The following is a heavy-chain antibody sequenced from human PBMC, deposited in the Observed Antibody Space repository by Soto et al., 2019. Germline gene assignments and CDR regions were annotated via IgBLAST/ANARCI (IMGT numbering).Heavy chain of an antibody. CDR2: IYTSGST. D-gene: IGHD3-10*01. CDR3: ARDRASGSYYLLDY. Sequence: SETLSLTCTVSGGSISSYYWSWIRQPAGKGLEWIGRIYTSGSTNYNPSLKSRVTMSVDTSKNQFSLKLSSVTAADTAVYYCARDRASGSYYLLDYWGQGTLVTVSS. J-gene: IGHJ4*02. CDR1: GGSISSYY. V-gene: IGHV4-4*07.